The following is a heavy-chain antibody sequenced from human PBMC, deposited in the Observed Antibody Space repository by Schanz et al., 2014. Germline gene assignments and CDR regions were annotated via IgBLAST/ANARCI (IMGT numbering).Heavy chain of an antibody. CDR1: GYSFTDYA. CDR3: ARDRVSFVRGPLGVD. CDR2: ISGYSGDT. J-gene: IGHJ4*02. Sequence: QVQLVQSGAEVKRPGASVRVSCKASGYSFTDYAIHWVRQAPGQGLEWMGWISGYSGDTNYAPKFQDRVTMTTDTSTGITSLELRNLKSDDTAVYYCARDRVSFVRGPLGVDWGQGTQVIVSS. V-gene: IGHV1-18*01. D-gene: IGHD3-10*01.